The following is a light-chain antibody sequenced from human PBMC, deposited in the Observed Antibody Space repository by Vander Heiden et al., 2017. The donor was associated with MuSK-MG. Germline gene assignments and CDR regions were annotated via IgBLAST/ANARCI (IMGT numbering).Light chain of an antibody. Sequence: EIVLTQSPATLSLSPGERATLPCRASQSVSSHLAWYQQKPGQAPRLLIYDASNRAPGIPARFSGSGSGTDFTLTISSLEPEDFAVYYCQHRTNWPWTFGQGTKVEVK. CDR1: QSVSSH. CDR2: DAS. CDR3: QHRTNWPWT. V-gene: IGKV3-11*01. J-gene: IGKJ1*01.